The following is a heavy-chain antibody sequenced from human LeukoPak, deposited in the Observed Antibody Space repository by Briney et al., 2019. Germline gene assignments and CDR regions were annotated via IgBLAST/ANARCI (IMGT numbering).Heavy chain of an antibody. CDR3: AREDPQTTVPEGLDV. J-gene: IGHJ6*02. CDR1: GGSISNYY. CDR2: IYFSGAT. V-gene: IGHV4-59*01. D-gene: IGHD4-17*01. Sequence: SETLSLTCTVSGGSISNYYWSWIRQSPVKGLEWIGYIYFSGATNYNPSLESRVTISVDTSKNQFSLKLSPVTAADTAVYYCAREDPQTTVPEGLDVWGQGTTVTVSS.